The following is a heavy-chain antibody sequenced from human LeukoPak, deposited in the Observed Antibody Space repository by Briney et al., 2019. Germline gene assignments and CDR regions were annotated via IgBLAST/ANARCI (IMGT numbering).Heavy chain of an antibody. D-gene: IGHD5-18*01. V-gene: IGHV3-74*01. CDR3: ARGLSGEYSYGYSDY. Sequence: GGSLRLSCTAPGFTLSRHWMHWVRQEPGKGLVWVSRIDSDGSDTNYADSVKGRFTISRDNAKNTLYLQMNSLRAEDSAVYYCARGLSGEYSYGYSDYWGQGNVVTVSS. CDR2: IDSDGSDT. CDR1: GFTLSRHW. J-gene: IGHJ4*02.